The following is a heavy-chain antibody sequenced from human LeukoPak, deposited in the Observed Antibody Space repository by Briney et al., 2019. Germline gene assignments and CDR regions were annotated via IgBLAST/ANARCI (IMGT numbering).Heavy chain of an antibody. V-gene: IGHV4-61*01. CDR1: GCSVSSGSYY. CDR3: ARDLFATRLTGGLDP. D-gene: IGHD2-15*01. J-gene: IGHJ5*02. Sequence: SETLSLTCTVSGCSVSSGSYYWSWMRQPPGKGLEWIGYIYYSGSTNYNPSLKSRVTISVDTSKNQFSLKLSSVTAADTAVYYCARDLFATRLTGGLDPWGQGTLVTVSS. CDR2: IYYSGST.